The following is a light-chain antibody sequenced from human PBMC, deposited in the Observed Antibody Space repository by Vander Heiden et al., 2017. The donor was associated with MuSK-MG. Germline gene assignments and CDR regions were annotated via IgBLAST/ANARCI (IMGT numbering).Light chain of an antibody. Sequence: DLQLNPSPSSLSASVGDRVTITCRASQSISSYLNWYQQKPGKAPKLLIYAASRLQSGVPSRFSGSGSGTDFTLTSSGLQPEDLATYYCQQCYSTPQTFGQGTKVEIK. V-gene: IGKV1-39*01. J-gene: IGKJ1*01. CDR1: QSISSY. CDR2: AAS. CDR3: QQCYSTPQT.